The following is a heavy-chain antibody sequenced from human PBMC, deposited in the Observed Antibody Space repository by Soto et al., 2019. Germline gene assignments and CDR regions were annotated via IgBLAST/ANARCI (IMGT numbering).Heavy chain of an antibody. Sequence: GGSLRLSCAASGFTFSIYGMQWVRHAPGKGLEWVAVISYDGSNKYYADSVKGRFTISRDNSKNTLYLQMNNLRAEDTAVYYCAKGISSSWYGGFDPWGQGTLVTVSS. CDR2: ISYDGSNK. J-gene: IGHJ5*02. CDR3: AKGISSSWYGGFDP. V-gene: IGHV3-30*18. D-gene: IGHD6-13*01. CDR1: GFTFSIYG.